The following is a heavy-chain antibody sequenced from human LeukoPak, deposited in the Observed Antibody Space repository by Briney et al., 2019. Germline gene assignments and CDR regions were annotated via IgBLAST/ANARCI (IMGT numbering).Heavy chain of an antibody. CDR3: ARDPVLLWFGARSDSFDY. V-gene: IGHV3-30-3*01. J-gene: IGHJ4*02. D-gene: IGHD3-10*01. CDR1: GFTFSSYA. Sequence: GGSLRLSCAASGFTFSSYAMHWVRQAPGKGLELVAVISFDGSNKYYADSVKGRFTISRDNSKNTLYLQMNSLRAEDTAVYYCARDPVLLWFGARSDSFDYWAREPWSPSPQ. CDR2: ISFDGSNK.